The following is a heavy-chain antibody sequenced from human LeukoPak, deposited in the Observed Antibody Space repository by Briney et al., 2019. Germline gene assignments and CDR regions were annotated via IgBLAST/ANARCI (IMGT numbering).Heavy chain of an antibody. CDR2: INPNSGGT. J-gene: IGHJ4*02. CDR1: GYTFTGYY. CDR3: ARQAPPYDSSGYFDY. V-gene: IGHV1-2*02. D-gene: IGHD3-22*01. Sequence: ASVKVSCKASGYTFTGYYMHWVRQAPGQGLEWMGWINPNSGGTNYAQKFQGRVTMTRDTSISTAYMELSRLRSDDTAVYYCARQAPPYDSSGYFDYWGRGTLVTVSS.